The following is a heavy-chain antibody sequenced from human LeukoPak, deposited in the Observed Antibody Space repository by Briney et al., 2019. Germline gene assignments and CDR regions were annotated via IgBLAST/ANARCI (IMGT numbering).Heavy chain of an antibody. CDR1: GGSISSYY. V-gene: IGHV4-59*08. CDR2: IYYSGST. D-gene: IGHD1-26*01. J-gene: IGHJ4*02. Sequence: SETLSLTCTVSGGSISSYYWSWIRQPPGKGLEWIGYIYYSGSTNYNPSLKSRVTISVDTSKNQFSLKLSSVTAADTAVYYCARRGGSYPFDYWGLGTLVTVSS. CDR3: ARRGGSYPFDY.